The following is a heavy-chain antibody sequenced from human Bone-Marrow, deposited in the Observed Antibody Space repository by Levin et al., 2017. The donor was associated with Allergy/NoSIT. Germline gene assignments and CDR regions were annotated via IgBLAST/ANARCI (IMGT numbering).Heavy chain of an antibody. J-gene: IGHJ5*02. V-gene: IGHV3-30-3*01. CDR2: ISYDGSNK. CDR1: GFTFSSYA. Sequence: GGSLRLSCAASGFTFSSYAMHWVRQAPGKGLEWVAVISYDGSNKYYADSVKGRFTISRDNSKNTLYLQMNSLRAEDTAVYYCASGIGYCSSTSCYFPGGWFDPWGQGTLVTVSS. D-gene: IGHD2-2*01. CDR3: ASGIGYCSSTSCYFPGGWFDP.